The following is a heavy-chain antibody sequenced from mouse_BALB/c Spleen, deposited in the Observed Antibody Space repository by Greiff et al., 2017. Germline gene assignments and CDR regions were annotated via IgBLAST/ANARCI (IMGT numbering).Heavy chain of an antibody. J-gene: IGHJ3*01. V-gene: IGHV1-14*01. CDR3: ARWGYDYDEEFAY. CDR2: INPYNDGT. D-gene: IGHD2-4*01. Sequence: EVKLMESGPELVKPGASVKMSCKASGYTFTSYVMHWVKQKPGQGLEWIGYINPYNDGTKYNEKFKGKATLTSDKSSSTAYMELSSLTSEDSAVYYCARWGYDYDEEFAYWGQGTLVTVSA. CDR1: GYTFTSYV.